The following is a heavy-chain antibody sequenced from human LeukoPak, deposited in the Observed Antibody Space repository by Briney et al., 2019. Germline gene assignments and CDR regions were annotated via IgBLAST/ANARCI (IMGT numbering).Heavy chain of an antibody. CDR1: GYTFTGYY. CDR2: INPNSGAT. D-gene: IGHD5-18*01. CDR3: ARGTGEGYSYGRYFFDY. V-gene: IGHV1-2*02. Sequence: ASVKVSCKASGYTFTGYYIHWVRQAPGQGLEGLGWINPNSGATNYAQKFQGRVTMTRDTSISTAYMILSSLTSDDTAVFYCARGTGEGYSYGRYFFDYWGQGTLVTVYS. J-gene: IGHJ4*02.